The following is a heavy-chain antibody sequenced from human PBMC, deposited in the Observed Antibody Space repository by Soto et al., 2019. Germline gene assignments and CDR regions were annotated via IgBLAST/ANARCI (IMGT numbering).Heavy chain of an antibody. CDR3: ARGGIAVAGRSEYYYYGMDV. Sequence: PGGSLRLSCAASGFTFSSYGMHWVRQAPGKGLEWVAVIWYDGSNKYYADSVKGRFTISRDNSKNTLYLQMNSLRAEDTAVYYCARGGIAVAGRSEYYYYGMDVWAQGTTVTVSS. V-gene: IGHV3-33*01. D-gene: IGHD6-19*01. J-gene: IGHJ6*02. CDR2: IWYDGSNK. CDR1: GFTFSSYG.